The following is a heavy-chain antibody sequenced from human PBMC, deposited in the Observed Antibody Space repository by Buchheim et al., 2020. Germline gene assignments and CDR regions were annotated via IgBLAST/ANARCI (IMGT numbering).Heavy chain of an antibody. D-gene: IGHD4-17*01. CDR2: ISSGSDTI. CDR3: ARDHYGTDY. V-gene: IGHV3-48*04. J-gene: IGHJ4*02. CDR1: GFTFSSYS. Sequence: EVQLVESGGGLVQAGGSLRLSCAASGFTFSSYSMNWVRQAPGKGLEWIAYISSGSDTIYYADSVKGRFTISRDNAKNSLYLQMNSLGAEDTAVYYCARDHYGTDYWGQGTL.